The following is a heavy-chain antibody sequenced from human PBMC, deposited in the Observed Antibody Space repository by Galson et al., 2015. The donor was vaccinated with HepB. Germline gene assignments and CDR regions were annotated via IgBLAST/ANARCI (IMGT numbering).Heavy chain of an antibody. V-gene: IGHV3-9*01. Sequence: SLRLSCAASEFKFDDYAMHWVRQVPGKGLQWVSGISWDSRNIGYADSVKGRFTISRDNAKNSLYLQMNSLTTEDTALYYCTKAAIAMAPPYYMDAWGKGTTVTVSS. J-gene: IGHJ6*03. CDR2: ISWDSRNI. D-gene: IGHD6-19*01. CDR1: EFKFDDYA. CDR3: TKAAIAMAPPYYMDA.